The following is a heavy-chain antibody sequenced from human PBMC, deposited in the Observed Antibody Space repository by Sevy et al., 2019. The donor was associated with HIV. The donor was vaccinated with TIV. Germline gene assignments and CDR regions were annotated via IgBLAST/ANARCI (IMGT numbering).Heavy chain of an antibody. CDR1: GYTSTNYG. CDR3: ATYRTDNSGWFHFDH. J-gene: IGHJ4*02. CDR2: ISVYNDNT. Sequence: ASVKVSCKASGYTSTNYGISWVRQAPGQGLEWMGWISVYNDNTKYAQKVQGRITMTTDTSTRTAYMDLRSLRSDDSAVYYCATYRTDNSGWFHFDHWGQGTLVTVSS. V-gene: IGHV1-18*04. D-gene: IGHD6-13*01.